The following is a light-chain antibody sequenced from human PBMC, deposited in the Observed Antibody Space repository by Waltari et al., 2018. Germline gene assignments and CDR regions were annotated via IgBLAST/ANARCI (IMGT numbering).Light chain of an antibody. CDR3: QVWDSNSDQFV. Sequence: SYVLTQSPSVSVAPGQTARITCGGSNIGSKSVHWYQQQPGQAPVVVVYDDGDRPSGIPERFSGSNSGGTATLTIGRVEAGDEADYYCQVWDSNSDQFVFGTGTKVTVL. CDR1: NIGSKS. CDR2: DDG. J-gene: IGLJ1*01. V-gene: IGLV3-21*02.